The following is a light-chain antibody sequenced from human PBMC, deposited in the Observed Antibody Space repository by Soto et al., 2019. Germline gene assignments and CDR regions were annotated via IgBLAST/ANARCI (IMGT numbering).Light chain of an antibody. Sequence: QSVLTQPASVSGSPGQSITISCTGTSSDVGGYDYVSWYQLHPGKAPKLMVFEVSNRPSGVSYRFSGSKSGNTASLTISGLQAEDEADYFCSSYSISTAYLXGTGTKVTV. V-gene: IGLV2-14*01. CDR3: SSYSISTAYL. J-gene: IGLJ1*01. CDR2: EVS. CDR1: SSDVGGYDY.